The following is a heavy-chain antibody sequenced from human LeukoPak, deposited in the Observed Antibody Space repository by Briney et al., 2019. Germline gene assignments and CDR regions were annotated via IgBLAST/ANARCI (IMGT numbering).Heavy chain of an antibody. Sequence: ASVKVSCKASVYTFSSYDINWVRQATGQGLEWMGWMKPNSGNTGYAQKFQGRLNMTRNTSIDTAYMELSSLRSDDTAVYYCARRVGSGWPVQHWGQGTLVTVSS. CDR1: VYTFSSYD. V-gene: IGHV1-8*01. CDR3: ARRVGSGWPVQH. CDR2: MKPNSGNT. J-gene: IGHJ1*01. D-gene: IGHD6-19*01.